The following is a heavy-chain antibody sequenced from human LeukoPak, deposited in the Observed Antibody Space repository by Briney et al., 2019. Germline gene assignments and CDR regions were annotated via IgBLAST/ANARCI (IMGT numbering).Heavy chain of an antibody. CDR3: AREWEWLRQTPNWFDP. CDR2: IYYSGST. J-gene: IGHJ5*02. V-gene: IGHV4-39*07. Sequence: PSETLSLTCTVSGGSISSSSYYWGWIRQPPGKGLEWIGSIYYSGSTYYNPSLKSRVTISVDTSKNQFSLKLSSVTAADTAVYYCAREWEWLRQTPNWFDPWGQGTLVTVSS. CDR1: GGSISSSSYY. D-gene: IGHD5-12*01.